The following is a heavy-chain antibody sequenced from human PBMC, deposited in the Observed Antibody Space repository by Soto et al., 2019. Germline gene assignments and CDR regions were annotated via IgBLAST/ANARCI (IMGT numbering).Heavy chain of an antibody. V-gene: IGHV4-30-4*01. CDR3: ASIRFLEWLLSFDY. D-gene: IGHD3-3*01. CDR2: IYYSGST. J-gene: IGHJ4*02. Sequence: SETLSLTCTVSGGSISSGDYYWSWIRQPPGKGLEWIGYIYYSGSTYHNPSLKSRVTISVDTSKNQFSLKLSSVTAADTAVYYCASIRFLEWLLSFDYWGQGTLVTVSS. CDR1: GGSISSGDYY.